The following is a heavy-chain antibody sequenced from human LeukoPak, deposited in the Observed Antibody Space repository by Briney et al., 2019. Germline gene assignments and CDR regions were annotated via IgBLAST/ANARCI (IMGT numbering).Heavy chain of an antibody. J-gene: IGHJ6*03. V-gene: IGHV4-61*02. Sequence: PSETLSLTCTVSGGSIRSGNYFWTWIRQPAGQGLEWIGRIYTSGSTNSNPSVKSRVTISLDTSKNQFSLKLTSVTAADTAVYYCARGRFAAAGKLYYYYHMDVWGKGTTVTISS. D-gene: IGHD6-13*01. CDR1: GGSIRSGNYF. CDR3: ARGRFAAAGKLYYYYHMDV. CDR2: IYTSGST.